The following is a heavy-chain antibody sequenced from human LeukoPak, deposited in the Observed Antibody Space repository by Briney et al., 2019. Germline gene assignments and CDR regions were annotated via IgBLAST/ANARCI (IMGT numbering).Heavy chain of an antibody. J-gene: IGHJ3*02. V-gene: IGHV1-24*01. CDR1: GYTLTDLS. Sequence: ASVKVSCKVSGYTLTDLSMHWVRQAPGKGLEWMGTFDPEDGETIYAQKFQGRDTMTEDTSTDTAYMELSSLRSEDTAVYYCATGGYNESSGWTGAFDIWGQGTMVTVSS. CDR2: FDPEDGET. D-gene: IGHD6-19*01. CDR3: ATGGYNESSGWTGAFDI.